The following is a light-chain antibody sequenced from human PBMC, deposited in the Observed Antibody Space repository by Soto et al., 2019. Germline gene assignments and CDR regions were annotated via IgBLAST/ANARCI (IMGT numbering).Light chain of an antibody. Sequence: SVLTQPASVSGSAGQSITISCTGTSSDVGGYNYVSWYQQHPGKAPKLMIYEVSNRPSGVSNRFSGSKSGNTASLTISGLQAGDEADYYCSSYTSSSTYVFGTGTKVT. CDR1: SSDVGGYNY. CDR2: EVS. CDR3: SSYTSSSTYV. J-gene: IGLJ1*01. V-gene: IGLV2-14*01.